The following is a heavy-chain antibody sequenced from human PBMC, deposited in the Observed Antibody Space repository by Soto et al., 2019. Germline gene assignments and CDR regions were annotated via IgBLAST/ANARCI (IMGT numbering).Heavy chain of an antibody. CDR3: ASGASSGSYYTALAY. CDR1: GFTCRGYG. Sequence: PGGSLRLSCAASGFTCRGYGMHWVRQAPGKGLECVAVISNDGSNEYYADSVKGRFTISRDNSKNTLYVQMNSLRAEDTAVYYCASGASSGSYYTALAYWGHGTLVTVSS. V-gene: IGHV3-30*03. J-gene: IGHJ4*01. CDR2: ISNDGSNE. D-gene: IGHD1-26*01.